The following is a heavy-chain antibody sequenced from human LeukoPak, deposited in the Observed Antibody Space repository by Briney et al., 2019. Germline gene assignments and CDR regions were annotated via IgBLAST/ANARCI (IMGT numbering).Heavy chain of an antibody. CDR3: TRENYVPDS. V-gene: IGHV3-7*03. Sequence: GGSLRLSCVASGFTFSPYWMSWVRQIPGKGLEWVASISNGGGATYYVDSVRGRFTISRDDAKNSLFLQMNGLRSDDTAVYYCTRENYVPDSWGQGTLVTVSS. CDR2: ISNGGGAT. D-gene: IGHD3-10*02. J-gene: IGHJ5*02. CDR1: GFTFSPYW.